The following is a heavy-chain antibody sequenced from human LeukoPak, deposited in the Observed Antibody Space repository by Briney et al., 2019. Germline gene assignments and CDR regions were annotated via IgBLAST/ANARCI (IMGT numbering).Heavy chain of an antibody. CDR2: ISSSSSSYI. D-gene: IGHD1-20*01. Sequence: GGSLRLSCAASGFTFSSYSMNWVRQAPGKGLEWVSSISSSSSSYIYYADSVKGRFPISRDNAKNSLYLQMNSLRAEDTAVYYCARLIAGTSTDYWGQGTLVTVSS. J-gene: IGHJ4*02. CDR3: ARLIAGTSTDY. V-gene: IGHV3-21*01. CDR1: GFTFSSYS.